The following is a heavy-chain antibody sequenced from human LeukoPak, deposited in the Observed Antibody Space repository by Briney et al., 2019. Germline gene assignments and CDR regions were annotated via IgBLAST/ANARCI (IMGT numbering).Heavy chain of an antibody. J-gene: IGHJ6*02. Sequence: SETLSLTCAVYGGSFSGYYWSWIRQPPGKGLEWIGEINHSGSTNYNPSLKSRVTISVDTSKNQFSLKLSSVTAADTAVYCCARGPYCSSTSCYYYYGMDVWGQGTTVTVSS. CDR1: GGSFSGYY. CDR3: ARGPYCSSTSCYYYYGMDV. D-gene: IGHD2-2*01. CDR2: INHSGST. V-gene: IGHV4-34*01.